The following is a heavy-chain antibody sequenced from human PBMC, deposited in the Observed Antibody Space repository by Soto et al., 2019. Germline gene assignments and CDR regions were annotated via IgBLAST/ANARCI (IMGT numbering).Heavy chain of an antibody. J-gene: IGHJ5*02. CDR2: IYYSGST. Sequence: PSETLFLTCTVSGGSVSSGSYYWSWIRQPPGKGLEWIGYIYYSGSTNYNPSLKSRVTISVDTSKNQFSLKLSSVTAADTAVYYCARVPGDSSGWFDPWGQGTLVTVSS. CDR3: ARVPGDSSGWFDP. CDR1: GGSVSSGSYY. D-gene: IGHD6-19*01. V-gene: IGHV4-61*01.